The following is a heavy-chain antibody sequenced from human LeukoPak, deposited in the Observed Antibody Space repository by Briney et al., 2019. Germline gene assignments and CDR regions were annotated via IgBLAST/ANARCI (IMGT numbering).Heavy chain of an antibody. CDR3: ASGCDILTGYFYFDY. D-gene: IGHD3-9*01. V-gene: IGHV4-30-2*01. CDR2: IYHSGST. Sequence: SETLSLTCAVSGGSISSGGYSWSWIRQPPGKGLEWIGYIYHSGSTYYNPSLKSRVTISVDRSKNQFSLKLSSVTAADTAVYYCASGCDILTGYFYFDYWGQGTLVTVSS. J-gene: IGHJ4*02. CDR1: GGSISSGGYS.